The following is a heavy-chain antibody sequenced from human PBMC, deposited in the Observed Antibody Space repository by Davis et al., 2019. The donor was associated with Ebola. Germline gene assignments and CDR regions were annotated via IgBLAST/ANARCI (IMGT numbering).Heavy chain of an antibody. CDR2: IIPIFGTA. V-gene: IGHV1-69*13. Sequence: SVKVSCKASGGTFSSYTISWVRQAPGQGLEWMGGIIPIFGTANYAQKFQGRVTITADESTSTAYMELSSLRSEDTAVYYCAKDETGWTRFDFWGQGTLVTVSS. CDR1: GGTFSSYT. J-gene: IGHJ4*02. D-gene: IGHD1-1*01. CDR3: AKDETGWTRFDF.